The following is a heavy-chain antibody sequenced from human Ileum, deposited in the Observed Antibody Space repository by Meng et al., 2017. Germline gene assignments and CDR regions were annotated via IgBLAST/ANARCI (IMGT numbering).Heavy chain of an antibody. Sequence: QGALKEAGPGLVKPSQTLSLTCTVSGGSISSGGYYWGWIRQHPGKGLEWIGYIFYSGSTYYNSSLKSRINISVDTSKNQFSLKVSSVTAADTAVYYCARVRRGLGLRFDPWGQGTLVTVSS. CDR3: ARVRRGLGLRFDP. CDR2: IFYSGST. J-gene: IGHJ5*02. D-gene: IGHD3/OR15-3a*01. CDR1: GGSISSGGYY. V-gene: IGHV4-31*03.